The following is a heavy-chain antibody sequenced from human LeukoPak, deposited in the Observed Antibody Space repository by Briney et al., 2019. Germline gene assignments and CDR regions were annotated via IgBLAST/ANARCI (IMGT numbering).Heavy chain of an antibody. CDR2: ISSSSSTI. Sequence: PGGSLRLSCAASGFTFSTYGMHWVRQAPGKGLEWVSYISSSSSTIYYADSVKGRFTISRDNSKNTLYLQMNSLRAEDTAVYYCAKGIGGYVVYYYYYMDVWGKGTTVTVSS. CDR1: GFTFSTYG. CDR3: AKGIGGYVVYYYYYMDV. V-gene: IGHV3-48*01. J-gene: IGHJ6*03. D-gene: IGHD3-16*01.